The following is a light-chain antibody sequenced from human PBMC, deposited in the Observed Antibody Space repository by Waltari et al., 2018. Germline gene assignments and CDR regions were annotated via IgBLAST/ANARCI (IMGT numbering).Light chain of an antibody. CDR3: AAYTSTNTVI. Sequence: QSALTQPASVSGSPGQSITISCTGTNSDIGYYNYVSWYQQYPGKAPKLMIFGVTRWPSGVSHRCSGSKSGNTASLTISGLQAEDEADYFCAAYTSTNTVIFGGGTKVTVL. V-gene: IGLV2-14*01. CDR1: NSDIGYYNY. CDR2: GVT. J-gene: IGLJ2*01.